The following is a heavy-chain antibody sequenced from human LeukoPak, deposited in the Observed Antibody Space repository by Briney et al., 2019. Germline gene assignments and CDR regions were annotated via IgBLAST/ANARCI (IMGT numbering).Heavy chain of an antibody. J-gene: IGHJ6*02. D-gene: IGHD6-13*01. V-gene: IGHV4-30-4*01. CDR1: GGSISSDDYY. CDR2: MYYSGST. Sequence: SQTLSLTCTVSGGSISSDDYYWNWIRQPPGKGLESIGYMYYSGSTYYNPSLKTRVVISKDKSKNQISLNLSSVTTADTAVYYCARDKWGKVGNSWRQYGMDVWGQGTTVTVSS. CDR3: ARDKWGKVGNSWRQYGMDV.